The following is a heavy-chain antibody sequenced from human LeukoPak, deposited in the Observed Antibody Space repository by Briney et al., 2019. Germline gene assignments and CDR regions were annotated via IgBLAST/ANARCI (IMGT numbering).Heavy chain of an antibody. V-gene: IGHV3-23*01. Sequence: PGGSLRLSCAASGFTFSSYAMSWVRQAPGKGLEWVSAISGSGGSTYYADSVKGRFTISRDNSKNTLYLQMNSLRAGDTAVYYCAKSPAAHAYYYYYYMDVWGKGTTVTVSS. D-gene: IGHD2-2*01. CDR1: GFTFSSYA. CDR3: AKSPAAHAYYYYYYMDV. J-gene: IGHJ6*03. CDR2: ISGSGGST.